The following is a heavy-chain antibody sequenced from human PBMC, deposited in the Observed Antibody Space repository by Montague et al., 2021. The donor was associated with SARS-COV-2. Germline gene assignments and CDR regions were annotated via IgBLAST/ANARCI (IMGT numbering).Heavy chain of an antibody. CDR2: IYYSGST. D-gene: IGHD3-22*01. CDR1: GGSISSYY. Sequence: SETLSLTCTVSGGSISSYYWSWIWQPPGKGLEWIGYIYYSGSTNYNPSLKSRVTISVDTSKNQFSLKLSSVTAADTAVYYCARDTRITMIVVVQGYGMDVWGQGTTVTVSS. V-gene: IGHV4-59*12. J-gene: IGHJ6*02. CDR3: ARDTRITMIVVVQGYGMDV.